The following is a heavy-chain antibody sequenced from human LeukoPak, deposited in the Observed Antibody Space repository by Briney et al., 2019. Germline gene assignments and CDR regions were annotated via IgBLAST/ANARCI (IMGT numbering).Heavy chain of an antibody. Sequence: GESLKISCKGAGYSFTSYWISWVRQLPGEGLEWMGRIDPSDSYTNYSPSFQGHVTISADKSISTAYLQWSSLKASDTAMYYCARLGGSYYGIDYWGQGTLVTVSS. D-gene: IGHD1-26*01. V-gene: IGHV5-10-1*01. CDR1: GYSFTSYW. J-gene: IGHJ4*02. CDR3: ARLGGSYYGIDY. CDR2: IDPSDSYT.